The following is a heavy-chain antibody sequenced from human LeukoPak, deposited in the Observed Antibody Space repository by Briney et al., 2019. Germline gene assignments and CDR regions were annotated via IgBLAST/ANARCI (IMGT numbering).Heavy chain of an antibody. V-gene: IGHV3-74*01. D-gene: IGHD7-27*01. J-gene: IGHJ4*02. CDR3: ARDLNWGQVDY. Sequence: GGSLRLSCAASGFTFSGHWMYWLRQAPGKGLAWVSRINGDGSATNYAGSMKGRFTISRDNARNIVYLQMNSLREDNTAVYYCARDLNWGQVDYWGQGTLVTVSS. CDR2: INGDGSAT. CDR1: GFTFSGHW.